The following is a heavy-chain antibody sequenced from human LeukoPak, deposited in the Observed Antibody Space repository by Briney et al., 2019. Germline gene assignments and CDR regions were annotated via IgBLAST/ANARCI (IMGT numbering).Heavy chain of an antibody. J-gene: IGHJ4*02. CDR3: ARDGRANCSGGSCSLLLFDY. CDR2: INPNSGGT. CDR1: GYTFTGYY. V-gene: IGHV1-2*02. Sequence: GASVKVSCKASGYTFTGYYMHWVRQAPGQGLEWMGWINPNSGGTNYAQKFQGRVTITTDESTSTAYMELSSLRSEDTAVYYCARDGRANCSGGSCSLLLFDYWGQGTLVTVSS. D-gene: IGHD2-15*01.